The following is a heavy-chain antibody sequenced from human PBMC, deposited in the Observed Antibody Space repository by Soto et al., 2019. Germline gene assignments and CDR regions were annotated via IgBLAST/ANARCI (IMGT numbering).Heavy chain of an antibody. CDR3: ASSFRYFDN. V-gene: IGHV3-23*01. D-gene: IGHD3-9*01. Sequence: EVQLLESGGGLVLPRGSLRLSCAGSGFTPTTTPLSWVRQPPGKGLEWVTTISGTASRTYYVDSVKGRFFISRDKSKNTLTLKMNNLTLDDTAVYYCASSFRYFDNLGQGTRVTVSS. CDR1: GFTPTTTP. J-gene: IGHJ4*02. CDR2: ISGTASRT.